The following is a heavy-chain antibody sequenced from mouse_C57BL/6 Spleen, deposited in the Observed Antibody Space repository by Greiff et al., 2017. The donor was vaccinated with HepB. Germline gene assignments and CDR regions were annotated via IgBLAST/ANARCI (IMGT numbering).Heavy chain of an antibody. CDR3: ARSYDEYDEVYAMDY. CDR2: IHPNSGST. Sequence: VQLQQSGAELVKPGASVKLSCKASGYTFTSYWMPWVKQRPGQGLEWIGMIHPNSGSTNYNEKFKSKATLTVDKSSSTAYMQLSSLTSEDSAVYYCARSYDEYDEVYAMDYWGQGTSVTVAS. J-gene: IGHJ4*01. D-gene: IGHD2-4*01. V-gene: IGHV1-64*01. CDR1: GYTFTSYW.